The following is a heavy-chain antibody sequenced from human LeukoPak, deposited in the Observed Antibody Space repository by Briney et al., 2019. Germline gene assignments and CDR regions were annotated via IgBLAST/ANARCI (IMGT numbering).Heavy chain of an antibody. CDR3: ARVDGDFWSHYYMDV. Sequence: PSQTLSLTCTVSGGSISSGDYYWNWIRQPPGKGLEWIGYIYYSGGTYYNPSLKSRVTISVDTSKNQFSLKLSSVTAADTAVYYCARVDGDFWSHYYMDVWGKGTTVTVSS. CDR1: GGSISSGDYY. V-gene: IGHV4-30-4*08. D-gene: IGHD3-3*01. CDR2: IYYSGGT. J-gene: IGHJ6*03.